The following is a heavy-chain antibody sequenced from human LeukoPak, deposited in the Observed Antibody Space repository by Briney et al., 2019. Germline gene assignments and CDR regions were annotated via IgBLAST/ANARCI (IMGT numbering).Heavy chain of an antibody. CDR3: ATSPGTYYNS. Sequence: GASVKVSCKASGYTFTDFYIHWVQEAPGRGLEWMGRFDPEHGEVFYADIFQGRIVISADTSINTAYLELSNLRSEDTALYYCATSPGTYYNSWGQGTLVTVSS. D-gene: IGHD1-26*01. J-gene: IGHJ4*02. CDR2: FDPEHGEV. V-gene: IGHV1-69-2*01. CDR1: GYTFTDFY.